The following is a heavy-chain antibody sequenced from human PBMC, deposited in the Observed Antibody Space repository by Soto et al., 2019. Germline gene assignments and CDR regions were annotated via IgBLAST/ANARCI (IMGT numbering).Heavy chain of an antibody. Sequence: QLQLQESGSGLVKPSQTLSLTCAVSGGSISGGGYSWSWIRQPPGKGLEGIGYIYHSGSTSYNPSLKSRVTISVDRSKNQFSLKLSSVTAADTAVYYCARTESGTFDPWGQGTLVTVSS. CDR2: IYHSGST. J-gene: IGHJ5*02. V-gene: IGHV4-30-2*01. D-gene: IGHD1-7*01. CDR1: GGSISGGGYS. CDR3: ARTESGTFDP.